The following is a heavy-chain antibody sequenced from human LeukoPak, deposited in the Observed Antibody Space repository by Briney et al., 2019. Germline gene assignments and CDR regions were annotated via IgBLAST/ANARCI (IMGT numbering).Heavy chain of an antibody. CDR2: ISSSSSYI. J-gene: IGHJ4*02. D-gene: IGHD4-17*01. Sequence: GGSLRLSCAASGFTFSSYSTNWVRQAPGKGLEWVSSISSSSSYIYYADSVKGRFTISRDNSKNTLYLQMNSLRVEDTAVYYCAKDLPDYGDYIEGYWGQGTLVTVSS. V-gene: IGHV3-21*04. CDR3: AKDLPDYGDYIEGY. CDR1: GFTFSSYS.